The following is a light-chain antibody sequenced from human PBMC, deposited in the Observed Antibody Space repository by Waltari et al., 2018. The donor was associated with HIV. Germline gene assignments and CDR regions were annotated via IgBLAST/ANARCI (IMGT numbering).Light chain of an antibody. J-gene: IGLJ2*01. Sequence: QSALTQPRSVSGSPGQSVTISCTGTSSDVGAYNYVSWYQQHPCKAPKIIIYDVTRRPSGLPDRFSGSKSGNTASLIISGLQAEDEADYYCCSYAGNSTGVFGGGTKLTVL. CDR3: CSYAGNSTGV. V-gene: IGLV2-11*01. CDR2: DVT. CDR1: SSDVGAYNY.